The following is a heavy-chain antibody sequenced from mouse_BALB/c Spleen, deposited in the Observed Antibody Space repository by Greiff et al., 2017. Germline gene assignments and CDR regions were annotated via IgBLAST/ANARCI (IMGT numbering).Heavy chain of an antibody. Sequence: EVQRVESGGGLVQPGGSLRLSCATSGFTFTDYYMSWVRQPPGKALEWLGFIRNKANGYTTEYSASVKGRFTISRDNSQSILYLQMNTLRAEDSATYYCARGDGYFDVWGAGTTVTVSS. V-gene: IGHV7-3*02. D-gene: IGHD2-3*01. CDR3: ARGDGYFDV. J-gene: IGHJ1*01. CDR1: GFTFTDYY. CDR2: IRNKANGYTT.